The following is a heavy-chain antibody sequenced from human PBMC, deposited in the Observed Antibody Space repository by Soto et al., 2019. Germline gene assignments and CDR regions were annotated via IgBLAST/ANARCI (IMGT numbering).Heavy chain of an antibody. J-gene: IGHJ4*02. CDR2: ISYDGSNK. CDR3: ATAYYRDYFEC. Sequence: GGSLRLSCAASGCTFSSYAMHWVRQAPGKGLEWEAAISYDGSNKYYADSVKGRFTISRDNSKNTLYLQMNSLTAQATAVDSCATAYYRDYFECFRQLSRVIGSS. CDR1: GCTFSSYA. V-gene: IGHV3-30-3*01. D-gene: IGHD3-22*01.